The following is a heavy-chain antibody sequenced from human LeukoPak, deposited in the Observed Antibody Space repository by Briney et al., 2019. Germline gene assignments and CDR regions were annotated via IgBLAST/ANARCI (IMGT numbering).Heavy chain of an antibody. CDR1: GASISSGAFY. D-gene: IGHD4-17*01. CDR2: IYYTGST. V-gene: IGHV4-31*03. Sequence: SETLSLTCTVSGASISSGAFYWSWIRQHPGKGLEWIGYIYYTGSTSYNPSLKSRVTISLDTSKNQFSLKLSSVTAADAAVYYCSSPGDYGVYAYNYWGQGTLVTVSS. CDR3: SSPGDYGVYAYNY. J-gene: IGHJ4*02.